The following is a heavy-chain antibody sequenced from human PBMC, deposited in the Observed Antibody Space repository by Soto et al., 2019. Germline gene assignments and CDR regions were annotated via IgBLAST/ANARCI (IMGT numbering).Heavy chain of an antibody. V-gene: IGHV1-8*01. CDR1: GYPFTSYD. Sequence: ASVKVSCKASGYPFTSYDINWVRQATGQGLEWMGWMNPNSGNTGYAQKFQGRVTMTRSTSISTAYMELSSLRSEDTAVYYCARGIRPLVWYAFWSGYYTGGPYYYGMGVWGQGTTVTV. J-gene: IGHJ6*02. CDR3: ARGIRPLVWYAFWSGYYTGGPYYYGMGV. D-gene: IGHD3-3*01. CDR2: MNPNSGNT.